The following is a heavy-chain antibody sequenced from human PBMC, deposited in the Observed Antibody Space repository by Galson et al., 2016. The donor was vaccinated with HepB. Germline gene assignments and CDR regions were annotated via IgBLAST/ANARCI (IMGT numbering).Heavy chain of an antibody. CDR3: AKMDCGRDCPRDY. J-gene: IGHJ4*02. D-gene: IGHD2-21*02. V-gene: IGHV3-30*18. CDR2: ISKDGSDK. CDR1: GFTFSDYG. Sequence: SLRLSCAASGFTFSDYGVHWVRQAPGRGLEWVSVISKDGSDKQYADSVKGRFTVSRDNSKNTLFLQMNSLRVEDTAVYYCAKMDCGRDCPRDYWGQGTLVTVSS.